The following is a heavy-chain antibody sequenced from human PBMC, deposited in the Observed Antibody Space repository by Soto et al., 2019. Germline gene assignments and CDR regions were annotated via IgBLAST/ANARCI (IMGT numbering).Heavy chain of an antibody. CDR2: IDPSNSYT. D-gene: IGHD6-6*01. J-gene: IGHJ6*02. V-gene: IGHV5-10-1*01. CDR1: GYTFTTYW. CDR3: ASVAARRGYYYYYGMDV. Sequence: PGESLKISCKGSGYTFTTYWITWVRQMPGKGLEWMGRIDPSNSYTNYNPSFQGHVTLSADMSISTAYLQWSSLKASDTAMYYCASVAARRGYYYYYGMDVWGQGTTVTVSS.